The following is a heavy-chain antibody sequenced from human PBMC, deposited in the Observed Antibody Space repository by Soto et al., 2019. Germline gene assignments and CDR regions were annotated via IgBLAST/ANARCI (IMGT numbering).Heavy chain of an antibody. CDR3: ARGIRATGTTPANYYYGMDV. J-gene: IGHJ6*01. V-gene: IGHV1-8*01. CDR1: GYIFTGHE. D-gene: IGHD1-7*01. Sequence: QVQLVQSGAEVKKPGASVKVSCKASGYIFTGHEINWVRQATGQGLEWMGWMNPNGGNTGYAQKFQGRVTMTRNTSTNIAYMELSSLRSEDTAVYFCARGIRATGTTPANYYYGMDVW. CDR2: MNPNGGNT.